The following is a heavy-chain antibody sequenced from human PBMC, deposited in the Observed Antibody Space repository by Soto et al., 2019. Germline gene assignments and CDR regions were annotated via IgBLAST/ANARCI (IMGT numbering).Heavy chain of an antibody. V-gene: IGHV4-31*03. CDR2: IYYSGST. Sequence: QVQLQESGPGLVKPSQTLSLTCTVSGGSISSGGYYWSWIRQHPGKGLEWIGYIYYSGSTYYNPSFKGRVTISVDTSKNQFPLKLSSVTAADTAVYYCTRDPGGDYSDYWGQGTLVTVSS. J-gene: IGHJ4*02. CDR3: TRDPGGDYSDY. CDR1: GGSISSGGYY. D-gene: IGHD3-10*01.